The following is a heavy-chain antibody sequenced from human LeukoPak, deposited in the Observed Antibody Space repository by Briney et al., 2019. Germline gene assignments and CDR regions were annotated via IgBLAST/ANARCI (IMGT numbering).Heavy chain of an antibody. CDR1: GYTFTGYY. CDR3: ARWPLRRSGFDP. J-gene: IGHJ5*02. V-gene: IGHV1-2*02. D-gene: IGHD5-12*01. Sequence: ASVKVSCKASGYTFTGYYMHWVRQAPGQGLEWMGWINPNSGGTNYAQKFQGRVTMTRNTSISTAYMELSSLRSEDTAVYYCARWPLRRSGFDPWGQGTLVTVSS. CDR2: INPNSGGT.